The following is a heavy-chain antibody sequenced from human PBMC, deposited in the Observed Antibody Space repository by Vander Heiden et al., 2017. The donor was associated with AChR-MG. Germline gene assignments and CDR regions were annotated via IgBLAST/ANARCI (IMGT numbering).Heavy chain of an antibody. Sequence: EVQLVESGGGLVQPGGCLRLSCAASGFTLSGYWLSWVRQAPGKGLEWVANIKQDGSEKYYVDSVKGRFTIARDNAKNSLYLQMNSLRAEDTAVYYCASYDFWSGSDYWGQGTLVTVSS. CDR1: GFTLSGYW. D-gene: IGHD3-3*01. V-gene: IGHV3-7*01. CDR2: IKQDGSEK. J-gene: IGHJ4*02. CDR3: ASYDFWSGSDY.